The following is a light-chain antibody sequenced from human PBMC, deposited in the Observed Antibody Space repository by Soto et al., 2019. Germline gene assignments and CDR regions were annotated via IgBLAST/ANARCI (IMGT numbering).Light chain of an antibody. J-gene: IGLJ1*01. CDR1: SDDVGAYNY. V-gene: IGLV2-8*01. CDR3: TSFGISNNV. Sequence: QSALTQPPSASGSPGQSVTISCTGTSDDVGAYNYVSWYQQHPGKAPKLMIYEVTKRPSGVPDRFSGSKSGNTASLTVSGLQAEDEADYYCTSFGISNNVFGTGTKVTVL. CDR2: EVT.